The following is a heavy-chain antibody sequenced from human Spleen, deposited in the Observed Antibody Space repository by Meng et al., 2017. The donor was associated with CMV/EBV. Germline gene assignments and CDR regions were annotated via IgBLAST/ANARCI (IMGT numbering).Heavy chain of an antibody. J-gene: IGHJ6*02. Sequence: SLKISCAASGSTSNDYAMHCIRQVPGKGLEWVSGIYGDSARIDYADSVKGRFTISRDNAENSLYLQKNGLRTEDTAVYDGIRDVRPGGADVWGQGTTVTVSS. D-gene: IGHD3-10*01. CDR2: IYGDSARI. CDR1: GSTSNDYA. CDR3: IRDVRPGGADV. V-gene: IGHV3-9*02.